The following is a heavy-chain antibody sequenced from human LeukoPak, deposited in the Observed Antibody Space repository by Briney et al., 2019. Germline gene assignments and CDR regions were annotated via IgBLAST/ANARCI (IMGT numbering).Heavy chain of an antibody. CDR1: GFTFSSYW. CDR3: ARVFRAYYYYYMDV. Sequence: GGSLRLSCAASGFTFSSYWMSWVRQAPGKGLEWVANIKQDGSEKYYVDSVKGRFTISRDNAKNSLYLQMNSLRAEDTAVYYCARVFRAYYYYYMDVWGKGTTVTVSS. J-gene: IGHJ6*03. CDR2: IKQDGSEK. V-gene: IGHV3-7*04. D-gene: IGHD3-3*01.